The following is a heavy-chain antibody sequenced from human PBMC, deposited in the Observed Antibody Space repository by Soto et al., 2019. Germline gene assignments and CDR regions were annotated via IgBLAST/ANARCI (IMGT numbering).Heavy chain of an antibody. CDR1: GYSISSSKW. D-gene: IGHD4-17*01. V-gene: IGHV4-28*03. J-gene: IGHJ3*02. CDR3: ARGRDYGDYFAFDI. CDR2: IYYSGST. Sequence: QVQLQESGPGLVKPSDTLSLTCAVSGYSISSSKWWGWIRQPPGKGLEWIGYIYYSGSTYYHPSLKSRVTMSVDTSKNQFSLKLSSVTAVDTAVYYCARGRDYGDYFAFDIWGQGTMVTVSS.